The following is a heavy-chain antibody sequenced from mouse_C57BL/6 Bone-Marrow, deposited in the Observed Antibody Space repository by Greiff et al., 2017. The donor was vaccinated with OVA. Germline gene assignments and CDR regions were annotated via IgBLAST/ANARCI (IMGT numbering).Heavy chain of an antibody. Sequence: VQLQQSGAELVRPGASVKLSCTASGFNIKDDYMHWVKQRPEQGLEWIGWIDPENGDTEYASKFQGKATITADTSSNTAYLQLSSLTSEDTAVYYFTSYGNLGYWGQGTTLTVSS. D-gene: IGHD2-1*01. CDR1: GFNIKDDY. CDR3: TSYGNLGY. V-gene: IGHV14-4*01. J-gene: IGHJ2*01. CDR2: IDPENGDT.